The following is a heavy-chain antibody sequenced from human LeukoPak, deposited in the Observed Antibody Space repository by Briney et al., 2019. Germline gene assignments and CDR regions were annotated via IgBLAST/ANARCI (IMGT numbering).Heavy chain of an antibody. Sequence: PSETLSLTCTVSRGSISSYYWSWVRQPPGKGLEWIGYIYYSGSTNYNPSPKSRVTISVDTSKNQFSLKLIPVTAADTAIYYCARVQSSGHDYWGQGTLVTVSS. D-gene: IGHD6-19*01. CDR1: RGSISSYY. J-gene: IGHJ4*02. CDR2: IYYSGST. V-gene: IGHV4-59*01. CDR3: ARVQSSGHDY.